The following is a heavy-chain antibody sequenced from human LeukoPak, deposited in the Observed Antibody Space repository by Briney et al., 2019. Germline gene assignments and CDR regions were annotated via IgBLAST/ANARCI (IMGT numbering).Heavy chain of an antibody. J-gene: IGHJ5*02. Sequence: GGSLRLSCAASGFTFSSYAMSWVRQAPGKGLEWVSAISGSGGSPYYADSVKGRFTISRDNSKNTLYLQMNSLRAEDTAVYYCAKKRDSSSGWNWFDPWGQGTLVTVSS. CDR2: ISGSGGSP. D-gene: IGHD6-19*01. V-gene: IGHV3-23*01. CDR3: AKKRDSSSGWNWFDP. CDR1: GFTFSSYA.